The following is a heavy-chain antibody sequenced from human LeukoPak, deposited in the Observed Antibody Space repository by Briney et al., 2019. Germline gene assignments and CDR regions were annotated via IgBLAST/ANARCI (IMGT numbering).Heavy chain of an antibody. V-gene: IGHV5-51*01. J-gene: IGHJ4*02. D-gene: IGHD3-9*01. CDR3: ARLPYYDILTGYSYFVY. CDR1: GPIYTTYW. CDR2: INPGDSDT. Sequence: GESLQISCKDSGPIYTTYWIGWVRPLPGKGLEWIGIINPGDSDTKYSPSLHGQVTMSADKSISTAYLQWSSLKASDTAMYYCARLPYYDILTGYSYFVYWGQGTLVTVSS.